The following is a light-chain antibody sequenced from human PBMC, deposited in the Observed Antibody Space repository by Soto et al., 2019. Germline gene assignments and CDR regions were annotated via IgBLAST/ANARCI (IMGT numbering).Light chain of an antibody. CDR2: DAS. CDR3: QQRSNWPPTWT. Sequence: EIVLTQSPATLSLSPGERATLSCRASQSVSSYLAWYQQKPGQAPRLLIYDASNRATGIPARFSGSGTDFTLTISSLEPEDFAVYYCQQRSNWPPTWTFGQGTKVEIK. V-gene: IGKV3-11*01. CDR1: QSVSSY. J-gene: IGKJ1*01.